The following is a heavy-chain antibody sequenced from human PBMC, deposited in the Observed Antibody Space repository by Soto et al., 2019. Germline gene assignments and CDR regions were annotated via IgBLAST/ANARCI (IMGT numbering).Heavy chain of an antibody. J-gene: IGHJ4*02. D-gene: IGHD2-15*01. CDR1: GGSLSSQNYF. CDR2: VYYTGKT. V-gene: IGHV4-39*01. CDR3: AGYYCSRMKCPFDD. Sequence: SETLSLTCNVSGGSLSSQNYFWGWVRQPPGKGLEWVGTVYYTGKTYVNPSLTGRVTLSLDTSKSQFYVSLSSVTAADTAVYYCAGYYCSRMKCPFDDWGQGVLVTVSS.